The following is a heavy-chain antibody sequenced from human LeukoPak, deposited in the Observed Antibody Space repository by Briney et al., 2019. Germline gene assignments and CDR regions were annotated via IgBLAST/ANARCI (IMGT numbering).Heavy chain of an antibody. D-gene: IGHD6-6*01. V-gene: IGHV4-59*01. CDR3: ARLFSSSSGRAFDN. Sequence: SETLSLTCNVSGGSINSFYWSWIRQPPGKGLEWIGYIYGSGSTNYNPSLKSRVTISVDTSKNQFSLRLNSVTTADTAVYYCARLFSSSSGRAFDNWGQGTIVTVSS. CDR1: GGSINSFY. J-gene: IGHJ3*02. CDR2: IYGSGST.